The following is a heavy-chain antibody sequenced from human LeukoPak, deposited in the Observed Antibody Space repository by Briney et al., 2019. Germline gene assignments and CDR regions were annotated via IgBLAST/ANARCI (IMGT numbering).Heavy chain of an antibody. J-gene: IGHJ4*02. CDR3: ARDRREYIAAAGPPDFDY. V-gene: IGHV1-18*01. Sequence: ASVKVSCKASGYTFTSHGISWVRQAPGQGLEWMGWISAYNGNTNYAQKLQGRVTMTTDTSTSTAYMELRSLRSDDTAVYYCARDRREYIAAAGPPDFDYWGQGTLVTVSS. CDR2: ISAYNGNT. CDR1: GYTFTSHG. D-gene: IGHD6-13*01.